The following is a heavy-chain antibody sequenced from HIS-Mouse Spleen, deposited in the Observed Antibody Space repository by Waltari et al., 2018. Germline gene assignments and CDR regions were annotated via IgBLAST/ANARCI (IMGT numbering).Heavy chain of an antibody. CDR1: GVSFSVYY. J-gene: IGHJ4*02. Sequence: QVQLQQWGAGLLKPSGTLSLTCAVYGVSFSVYYWSWIRQPPGKGLEWLGEINHSGITNYNPSLKSRVTISVDTSKIQFSLKLSSVTAADTAVYYCARAPPLPGYWGQGTLVTVSS. CDR3: ARAPPLPGY. CDR2: INHSGIT. V-gene: IGHV4-34*01.